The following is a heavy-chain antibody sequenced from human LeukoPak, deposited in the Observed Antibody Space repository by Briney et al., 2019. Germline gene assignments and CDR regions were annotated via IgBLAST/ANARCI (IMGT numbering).Heavy chain of an antibody. V-gene: IGHV3-23*01. Sequence: GGSLRLSCAASGFTFSTYAMGWVRQAPGKGLEWVSTISDSGANTYYADSVRGRFTISRDNSKNTLYLQKNSLRADDTAIYYCAKSLTLQWRGFFDLWGRGTHVTVSS. CDR3: AKSLTLQWRGFFDL. CDR2: ISDSGANT. J-gene: IGHJ2*01. D-gene: IGHD6-19*01. CDR1: GFTFSTYA.